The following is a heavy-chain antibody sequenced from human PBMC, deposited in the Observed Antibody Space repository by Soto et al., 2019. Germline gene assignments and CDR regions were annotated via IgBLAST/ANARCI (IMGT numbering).Heavy chain of an antibody. CDR2: ISYDGSNK. Sequence: PGGSLRLSCAASGFTFRNSGMHWVRQAPGKGLEWVAVISYDGSNKYYADSVKGRFTISRDNSKNTLYLQMNSLRPEDTAVYYCARGCGYCSGGSCYRLWFDPWGQGTLVTVS. CDR1: GFTFRNSG. J-gene: IGHJ5*02. V-gene: IGHV3-30*03. D-gene: IGHD2-15*01. CDR3: ARGCGYCSGGSCYRLWFDP.